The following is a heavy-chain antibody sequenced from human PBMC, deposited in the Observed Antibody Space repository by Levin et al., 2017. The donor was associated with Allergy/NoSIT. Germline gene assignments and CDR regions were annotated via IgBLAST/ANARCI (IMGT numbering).Heavy chain of an antibody. J-gene: IGHJ5*02. Sequence: SETLSLTCSVSGDSSSSYCWSWIRQPPGKGLEWIAYIYNGGHTNYNPSLKSRVTISVDTSKNQFSLRLSSVTAADTAVYYCARVVGVYYGILTGPWWFDPWGQGTLVTVSS. CDR3: ARVVGVYYGILTGPWWFDP. CDR1: GDSSSSYC. CDR2: IYNGGHT. D-gene: IGHD3-9*01. V-gene: IGHV4-59*01.